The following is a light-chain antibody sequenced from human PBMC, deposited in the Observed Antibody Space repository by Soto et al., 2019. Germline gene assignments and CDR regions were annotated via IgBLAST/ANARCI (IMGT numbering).Light chain of an antibody. CDR3: QQRSDWPIT. V-gene: IGKV3-11*01. CDR2: DAS. J-gene: IGKJ5*01. CDR1: QSVSSY. Sequence: EIVLTHSQATLSLSPCERATLSFRASQSVSSYFAWYQQKPGQAPRLLIYDASNRATGIPARFSGSGSGTDFTLTISSLEPEDFAVYYCQQRSDWPITFGQGTRLEI.